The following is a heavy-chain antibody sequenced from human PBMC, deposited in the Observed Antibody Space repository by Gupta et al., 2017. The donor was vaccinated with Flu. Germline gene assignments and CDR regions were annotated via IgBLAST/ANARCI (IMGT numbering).Heavy chain of an antibody. CDR3: ARASGGGYCSSTSCQSPKIQDYYYYGMDV. V-gene: IGHV3-66*02. Sequence: EVQLVESGGGLVQPGGSLRLSCAASGFTVSSNYMSLVRQAPGKGLEWVSVIYSGGSTYYADSVKGRFTISRDNSKNTLYLQMNSLRAEDTAVYYCARASGGGYCSSTSCQSPKIQDYYYYGMDVWGQGTTVTVSS. D-gene: IGHD2-2*01. CDR2: IYSGGST. CDR1: GFTVSSNY. J-gene: IGHJ6*02.